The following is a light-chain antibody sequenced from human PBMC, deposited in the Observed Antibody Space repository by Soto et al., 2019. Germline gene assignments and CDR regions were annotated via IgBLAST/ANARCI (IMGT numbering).Light chain of an antibody. CDR1: QDISNY. CDR2: DAS. Sequence: DLQMTQSPSSLSASVGDRVTITCQASQDISNYLNWYQQKPGKAPKLLIYDASNLETGVPSRFSGSGSGTDFTFTISSLQPEVIATYYCQQYDNLITFGQGTRLDIK. J-gene: IGKJ5*01. V-gene: IGKV1-33*01. CDR3: QQYDNLIT.